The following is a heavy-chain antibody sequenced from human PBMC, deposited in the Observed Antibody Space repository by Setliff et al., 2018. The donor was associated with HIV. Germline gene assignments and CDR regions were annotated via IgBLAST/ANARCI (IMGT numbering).Heavy chain of an antibody. J-gene: IGHJ4*02. D-gene: IGHD2-2*01. V-gene: IGHV3-11*03. CDR3: AKEVVDADS. CDR1: GFTFSDFY. Sequence: GGSLRLSCAASGFTFSDFYMSWIRQAPGKGLEWVSYISFGYDYTNYADSVKGRFTISRDNSKNTLYLQMNSLRAEDTAIYYCAKEVVDADSWGQGTLVTVSS. CDR2: ISFGYDYT.